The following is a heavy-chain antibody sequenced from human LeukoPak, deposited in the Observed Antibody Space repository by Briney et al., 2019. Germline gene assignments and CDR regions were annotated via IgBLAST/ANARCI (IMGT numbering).Heavy chain of an antibody. CDR2: IRSKANNYAT. CDR3: TPGSGPLSCLGS. D-gene: IGHD3-16*01. J-gene: IGHJ5*02. Sequence: GGSLRLSCAASGFSFSGSGMNWVRQASGKGLEWVGRIRSKANNYATVHAESVKGRFTISRNDSKNTAYLQMNSLKTEDTAVYYCTPGSGPLSCLGSWGQGTLDTVSS. V-gene: IGHV3-73*01. CDR1: GFSFSGSG.